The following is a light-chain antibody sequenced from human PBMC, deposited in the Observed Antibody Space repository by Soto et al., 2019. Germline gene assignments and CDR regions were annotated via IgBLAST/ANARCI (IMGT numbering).Light chain of an antibody. CDR3: QQYGSSPST. J-gene: IGKJ1*01. CDR2: KVS. V-gene: IGKV2-30*02. CDR1: QSLVHSSGNTF. Sequence: DVVLTQSPVSLPVTLGQPSAISCRSSQSLVHSSGNTFLSWFFQRPGQSPRRLIYKVSNRDSGAPDRISGSGSGTDFTLTISSLQPEDFAVYYCQQYGSSPSTFGQGTKVDIK.